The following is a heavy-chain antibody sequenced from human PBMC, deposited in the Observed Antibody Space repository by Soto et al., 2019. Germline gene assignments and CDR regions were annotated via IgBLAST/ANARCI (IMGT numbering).Heavy chain of an antibody. D-gene: IGHD3-10*01. CDR3: ARDVYGSGEDHYYYYYMDV. J-gene: IGHJ6*03. V-gene: IGHV4-31*03. CDR1: GGSISSGGYY. Sequence: QVQLQESGPGLVKPSQTLSLTCTVSGGSISSGGYYWSWIRQHPGKGLEWIGYIYYSGSTYYNPSLKRRVTISVDTSKNQFSLKLSSVTAADTAVYYCARDVYGSGEDHYYYYYMDVWGKGTTVTVSS. CDR2: IYYSGST.